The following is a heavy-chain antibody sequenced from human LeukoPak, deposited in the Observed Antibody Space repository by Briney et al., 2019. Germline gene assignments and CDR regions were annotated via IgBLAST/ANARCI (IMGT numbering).Heavy chain of an antibody. CDR3: AKDGACSGGSCYLGDYYYYYMDV. V-gene: IGHV3-9*01. CDR1: GFSFDDYA. Sequence: GRSLRLSCAASGFSFDDYAMHWVRQTPGKGLEWVSSISWNSDNIAYADSVKGRFTISRDNAKNSLYLQMNSLRAEDTALYYCAKDGACSGGSCYLGDYYYYYMDVWGKGTTVTISS. CDR2: ISWNSDNI. J-gene: IGHJ6*03. D-gene: IGHD2-15*01.